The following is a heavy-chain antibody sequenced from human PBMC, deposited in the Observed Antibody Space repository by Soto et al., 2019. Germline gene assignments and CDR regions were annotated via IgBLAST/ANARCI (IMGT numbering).Heavy chain of an antibody. V-gene: IGHV3-23*01. CDR1: GFTFSSYA. CDR2: ISGSGGST. D-gene: IGHD4-17*01. Sequence: GGSLRLSCAASGFTFSSYAMSWVRQAPGKGLEWVSAISGSGGSTYYADSVKGRFTISRDNSKNTLYLQMNSLRAEDTAVYYCAKDAMTTVTTLGYYFDYWGQGTLVTVSS. CDR3: AKDAMTTVTTLGYYFDY. J-gene: IGHJ4*02.